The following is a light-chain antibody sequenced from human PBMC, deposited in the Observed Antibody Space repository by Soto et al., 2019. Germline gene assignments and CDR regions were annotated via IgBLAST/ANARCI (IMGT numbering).Light chain of an antibody. Sequence: DIQMTQSPSSVSASVGDRVTMTCRASQGISSWLVWYQQKPGKAPKLLIYAASSLQSGVPSRFSGSGSGTDFTITISGLQPEDLATYYCQHANSFPWTFG. J-gene: IGKJ1*01. V-gene: IGKV1-12*01. CDR1: QGISSW. CDR3: QHANSFPWT. CDR2: AAS.